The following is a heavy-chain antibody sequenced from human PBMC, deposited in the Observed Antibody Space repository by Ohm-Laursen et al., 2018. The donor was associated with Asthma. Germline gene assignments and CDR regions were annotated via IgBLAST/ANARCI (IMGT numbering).Heavy chain of an antibody. D-gene: IGHD1-26*01. CDR3: ARIGPEWELPGREYSLHH. V-gene: IGHV3-21*01. CDR1: GFTFSSYS. J-gene: IGHJ1*01. Sequence: SLRLSCAASGFTFSSYSMNWVRQAPGKGLEWVASISTASTFIYYADSVRGRFTTSRDNAKNSVYLQMSSLRAEDTALYYCARIGPEWELPGREYSLHHWGQGTQVTVSS. CDR2: ISTASTFI.